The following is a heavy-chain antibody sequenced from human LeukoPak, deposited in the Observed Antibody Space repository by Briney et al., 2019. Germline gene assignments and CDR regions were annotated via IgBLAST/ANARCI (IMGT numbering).Heavy chain of an antibody. D-gene: IGHD1-26*01. V-gene: IGHV3-66*01. CDR3: AKFGGSYYSHFDY. J-gene: IGHJ4*02. CDR2: IYSGGST. Sequence: PGGSLRLSCAASGFTFSSYSMNWVRQAPGKGLEWVSVIYSGGSTYYADSVKGRFTISRDNSKNTLYLQMNSLRAEDTAVYYCAKFGGSYYSHFDYWGQGTLVTVSS. CDR1: GFTFSSYS.